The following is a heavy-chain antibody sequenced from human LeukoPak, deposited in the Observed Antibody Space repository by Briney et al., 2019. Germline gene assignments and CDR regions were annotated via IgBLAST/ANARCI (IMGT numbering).Heavy chain of an antibody. Sequence: SETLSLTCTVSGVSISSYYWSWIRQPAGKGLEWIGRIYTSGSTNYNPSLKSRVTMSVDTSKNQFSLKLSSVTAADTAVYYCARVADLYCSGGSCYDWFDPWGQGTLVTVSS. CDR1: GVSISSYY. D-gene: IGHD2-15*01. CDR2: IYTSGST. V-gene: IGHV4-4*07. CDR3: ARVADLYCSGGSCYDWFDP. J-gene: IGHJ5*02.